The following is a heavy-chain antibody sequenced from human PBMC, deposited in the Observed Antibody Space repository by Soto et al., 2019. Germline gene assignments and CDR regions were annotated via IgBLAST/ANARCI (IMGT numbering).Heavy chain of an antibody. J-gene: IGHJ4*02. CDR1: GASVSSHH. D-gene: IGHD3-16*01. Sequence: QVQLQESGPGVLKPSETLSLTCTVSGASVSSHHWPWIRPPPGKELAWIADFNDSASYSPSPKSRAPTTAATSKNPSSLSLTPVTAAEPVIYYCAAYRHGEGGRGYWGQGTLVPISS. V-gene: IGHV4-59*08. CDR2: FNDSA. CDR3: AAYRHGEGGRGY.